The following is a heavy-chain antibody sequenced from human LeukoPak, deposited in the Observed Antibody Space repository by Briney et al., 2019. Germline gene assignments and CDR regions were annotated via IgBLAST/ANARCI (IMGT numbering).Heavy chain of an antibody. CDR3: ARLTSSWSFDY. CDR1: GYSFTNYW. D-gene: IGHD6-13*01. J-gene: IGHJ4*02. CDR2: ISPDGSDT. V-gene: IGHV5-51*01. Sequence: PGEPLKISCKGSGYSFTNYWIGWVRQMPGKGLEWMGIISPDGSDTRYSPSFQGQVTISADKSITTAYLQWSSLKASDTAMYYCARLTSSWSFDYWGQGTLVTVSS.